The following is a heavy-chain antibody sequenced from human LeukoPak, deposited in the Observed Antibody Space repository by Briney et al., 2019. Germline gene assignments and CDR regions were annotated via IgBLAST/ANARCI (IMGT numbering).Heavy chain of an antibody. Sequence: ASVKVSCKASGYTFTSYDINWARQATGQGLEWMGWMNPNSGNTGYAQKFQGRVTMTRNTSISTAYMELSSLRSEDTAVYYCARAIRLRYFDWLSFGRNWFDPWGQGTLVTVSS. V-gene: IGHV1-8*01. D-gene: IGHD3-9*01. CDR3: ARAIRLRYFDWLSFGRNWFDP. CDR1: GYTFTSYD. CDR2: MNPNSGNT. J-gene: IGHJ5*02.